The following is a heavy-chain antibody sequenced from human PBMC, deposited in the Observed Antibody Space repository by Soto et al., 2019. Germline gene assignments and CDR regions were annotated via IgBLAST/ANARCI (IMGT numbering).Heavy chain of an antibody. CDR1: GYSFTSYW. V-gene: IGHV5-10-1*01. CDR3: ARPGGSGSYYRNNWFDP. Sequence: GESLKISCKGSGYSFTSYWISWVRQMPGKGLEWMGRIDPSDSYTNYSPSFQGHVTISADKSISTAYLQWSSLKASDTAMYYCARPGGSGSYYRNNWFDPWGQGTLVTV. J-gene: IGHJ5*02. D-gene: IGHD3-10*01. CDR2: IDPSDSYT.